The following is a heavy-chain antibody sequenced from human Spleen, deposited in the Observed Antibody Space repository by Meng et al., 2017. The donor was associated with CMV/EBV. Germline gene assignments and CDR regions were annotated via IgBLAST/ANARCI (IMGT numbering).Heavy chain of an antibody. Sequence: ETLSLTCTVSGGSVSSGSYYWSWIRQPPGKGLEWVSSISSSSSYIYYADSVKGRFTISRDNAKNSLYLQMNSLRAEDTAVYYCARLKQQLVGYFDYWGQGTLVTVSS. J-gene: IGHJ4*02. CDR1: GGSVSSGSYY. D-gene: IGHD6-13*01. V-gene: IGHV3-21*01. CDR3: ARLKQQLVGYFDY. CDR2: ISSSSSYI.